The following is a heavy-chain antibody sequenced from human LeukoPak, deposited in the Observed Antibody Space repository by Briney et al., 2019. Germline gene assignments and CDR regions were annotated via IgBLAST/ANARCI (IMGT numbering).Heavy chain of an antibody. CDR2: IKEDGSDK. CDR1: GFTFSTYW. V-gene: IGHV3-7*01. Sequence: GGSLRLSCAASGFTFSTYWMSWVRQAPGKGLESVAKIKEDGSDKYYVDSVRGRFTISRDNGKNSLYLQMNSLRAEDTAVYYCARDRGGGSFDYWGQGTLVTVSS. CDR3: ARDRGGGSFDY. D-gene: IGHD2-15*01. J-gene: IGHJ4*02.